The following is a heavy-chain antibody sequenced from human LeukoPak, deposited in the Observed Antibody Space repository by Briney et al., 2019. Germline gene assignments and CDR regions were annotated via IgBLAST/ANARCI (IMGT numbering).Heavy chain of an antibody. CDR1: GFTFSSYS. J-gene: IGHJ6*02. D-gene: IGHD3-3*01. Sequence: TGRSLRLSCAASGFTFSSYSMNWVRQAPGKGLEWVSSIGSSSSYTYYADSLKGRFTISRDNAKNSLYLQMNSLRAEDTAVYYCARPPSITNPYYGMDVWGQGTTVTVSS. V-gene: IGHV3-21*01. CDR2: IGSSSSYT. CDR3: ARPPSITNPYYGMDV.